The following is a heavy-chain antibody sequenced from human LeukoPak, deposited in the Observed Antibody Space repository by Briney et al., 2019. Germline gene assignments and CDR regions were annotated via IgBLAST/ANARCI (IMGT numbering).Heavy chain of an antibody. J-gene: IGHJ4*02. V-gene: IGHV1-8*01. CDR3: ARAGGSFEYFDY. CDR1: GYTFTSYD. CDR2: INPNSGYR. D-gene: IGHD1-26*01. Sequence: GASVKVSCKASGYTFTSYDINWVRQATGQGLEWMGWINPNSGYRGYAQKFQGRVTITGDTSINTAYMELSSLRSEDTAVYYCARAGGSFEYFDYWGQGTLVTVPS.